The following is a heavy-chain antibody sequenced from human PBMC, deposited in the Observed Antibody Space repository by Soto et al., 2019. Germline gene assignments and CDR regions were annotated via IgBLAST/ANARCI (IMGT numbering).Heavy chain of an antibody. J-gene: IGHJ6*02. CDR2: IGGSGDST. D-gene: IGHD1-1*01. Sequence: EAQLLESGGGLVQPGGSLRLSCAASRFTFSAYAMSWVRQAPGKGLEWVSGIGGSGDSTYYADSVKGRFTTSRDNSKNTLYLQMNSLRAEATAVYYCASTPLPDNNHYGLDVWGQGTTVTVSS. CDR3: ASTPLPDNNHYGLDV. CDR1: RFTFSAYA. V-gene: IGHV3-23*01.